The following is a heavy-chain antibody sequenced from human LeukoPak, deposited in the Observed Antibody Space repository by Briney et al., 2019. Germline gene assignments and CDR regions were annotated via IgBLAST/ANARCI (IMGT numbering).Heavy chain of an antibody. D-gene: IGHD2-15*01. Sequence: ASLKVSCKTSGYTFTTYGISWLRQAPGQGLEWMGWISAHKGDTEYAQKFQGRVTMTRDTSTSTAYMELQSLTSDDTAVYYCARADIIVVAGATPVGSGFEYWGQGALITVSS. CDR2: ISAHKGDT. CDR1: GYTFTTYG. J-gene: IGHJ4*02. CDR3: ARADIIVVAGATPVGSGFEY. V-gene: IGHV1-18*01.